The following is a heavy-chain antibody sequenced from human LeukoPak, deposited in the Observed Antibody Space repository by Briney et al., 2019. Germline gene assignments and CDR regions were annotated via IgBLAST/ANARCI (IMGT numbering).Heavy chain of an antibody. J-gene: IGHJ5*02. V-gene: IGHV4-61*08. D-gene: IGHD5-18*01. CDR2: IYYSGST. CDR1: GGSISSGGYY. Sequence: PSETLSLTCTVSGGSISSGGYYWSWIRQPPGKGLEWIGYIYYSGSTNYNPSLKSRVTISLDTSKNQFSLKLSSVTAADTAVYYCARFRQLYSYGSGLDPWGQGTLVTVSS. CDR3: ARFRQLYSYGSGLDP.